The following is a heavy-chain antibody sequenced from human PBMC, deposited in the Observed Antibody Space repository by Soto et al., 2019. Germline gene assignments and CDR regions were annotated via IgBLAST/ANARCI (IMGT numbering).Heavy chain of an antibody. CDR1: GFTFSTYA. Sequence: EVPLLESGGGLVQPGGSLRLSCAASGFTFSTYAMNWVRQAPGKGLEWVSGISGSGDSTYYADSVKGRFTVSRDNSKNTLYLQMNSRRAEDTAVFYCAKERSSGWSLDYWGQGTLVTVSS. CDR2: ISGSGDST. V-gene: IGHV3-23*01. J-gene: IGHJ4*02. CDR3: AKERSSGWSLDY. D-gene: IGHD6-19*01.